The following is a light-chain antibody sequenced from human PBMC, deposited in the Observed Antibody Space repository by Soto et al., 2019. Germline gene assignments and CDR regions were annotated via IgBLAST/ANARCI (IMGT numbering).Light chain of an antibody. V-gene: IGKV1-39*01. CDR1: QTIIGY. Sequence: DIQMTQSPSSLSASIGDSVTITCRASQTIIGYLNWYQQKPGKAPRLLINAASNLQSGVPSRFRGSGSATDFTLTITSLQPEDFATYYCQQSYTTPRTFGQGTKVDIK. CDR2: AAS. J-gene: IGKJ1*01. CDR3: QQSYTTPRT.